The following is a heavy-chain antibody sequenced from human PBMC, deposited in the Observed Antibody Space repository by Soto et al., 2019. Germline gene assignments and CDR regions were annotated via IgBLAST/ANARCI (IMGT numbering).Heavy chain of an antibody. CDR3: ARDYYGSGSYCFDY. CDR1: GFTFSSYA. J-gene: IGHJ4*02. CDR2: ISYDGSNK. D-gene: IGHD3-10*01. V-gene: IGHV3-30-3*01. Sequence: QVQLVESGGGVVQPGRSLRLSCAASGFTFSSYAMHWVRQAPGKGLEWVAVISYDGSNKYYADSVKGRFTISRDNSKNTLYLQMNSLRAEDTAVYYYARDYYGSGSYCFDYWGQGTLVTVSS.